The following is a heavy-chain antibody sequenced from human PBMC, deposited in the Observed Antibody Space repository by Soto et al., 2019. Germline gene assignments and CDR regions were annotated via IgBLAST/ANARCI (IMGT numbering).Heavy chain of an antibody. Sequence: SETLSLTCTVSGGSISSYYWSWIRQPPGKRLEWIGYIYYSGSTNYNPSLKSRVTISVDTSKNQFSLKLSSVTAADTAVYYCARTRTGAPDYWGQGTLVTVSS. CDR1: GGSISSYY. J-gene: IGHJ4*02. CDR3: ARTRTGAPDY. V-gene: IGHV4-59*01. D-gene: IGHD7-27*01. CDR2: IYYSGST.